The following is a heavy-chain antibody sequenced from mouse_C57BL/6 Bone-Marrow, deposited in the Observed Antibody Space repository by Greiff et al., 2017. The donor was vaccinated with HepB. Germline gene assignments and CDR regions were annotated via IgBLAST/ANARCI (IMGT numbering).Heavy chain of an antibody. CDR1: GYTFTSYW. J-gene: IGHJ3*01. Sequence: QVQLQQSGAELVKPGASVKMSCKASGYTFTSYWITWVKQRPGQGLEWIGDIYPGDGDTNYNGKFKGKATLTADKSSSTAYMQLSSLTSEDSAVYFCARGAYWGQGTLVTVSA. V-gene: IGHV1-55*01. CDR2: IYPGDGDT. CDR3: ARGAY.